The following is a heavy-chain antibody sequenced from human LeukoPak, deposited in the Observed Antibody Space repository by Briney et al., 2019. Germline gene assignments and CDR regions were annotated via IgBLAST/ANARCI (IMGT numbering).Heavy chain of an antibody. Sequence: GGSLRLSCAASGFTFSNYAMTWVRQAPGKGLEWVSAISDSGDTTYYADSVKGRFTISRDNAKNSLYLQMNSLRAEDTAVYYCARDSSGLYWGQGTLVTVSS. CDR2: ISDSGDTT. CDR3: ARDSSGLY. V-gene: IGHV3-23*01. CDR1: GFTFSNYA. D-gene: IGHD3-22*01. J-gene: IGHJ4*02.